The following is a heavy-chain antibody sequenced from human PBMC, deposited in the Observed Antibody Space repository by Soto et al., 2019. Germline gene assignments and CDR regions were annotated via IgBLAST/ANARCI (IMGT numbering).Heavy chain of an antibody. J-gene: IGHJ6*02. CDR1: GGSFSGYY. CDR3: ARGNLEWLLDYYYYYGMDV. Sequence: SETLSLTCAVYGGSFSGYYWSWIRQPPGKGLEWIGEINHSGSTNYNPSLKSRVTISVDTSKNQFSLKLSSVTAADTAVYYCARGNLEWLLDYYYYYGMDVWGQGTKVTVSS. CDR2: INHSGST. V-gene: IGHV4-34*01. D-gene: IGHD3-3*01.